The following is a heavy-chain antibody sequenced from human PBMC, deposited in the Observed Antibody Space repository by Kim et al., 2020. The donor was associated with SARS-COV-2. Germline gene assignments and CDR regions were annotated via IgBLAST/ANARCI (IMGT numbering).Heavy chain of an antibody. Sequence: GGSLRLSCAASGFTFGDYAMHWVRQAPGKGLEWVSGISWNSGSIGYADSVKGRFTISRDNAKNSLYLQMNSLRAEDTALYYCAKDITRGSSPYYYYGMDVWGQGTTVTVSS. CDR3: AKDITRGSSPYYYYGMDV. V-gene: IGHV3-9*01. D-gene: IGHD6-13*01. CDR1: GFTFGDYA. J-gene: IGHJ6*02. CDR2: ISWNSGSI.